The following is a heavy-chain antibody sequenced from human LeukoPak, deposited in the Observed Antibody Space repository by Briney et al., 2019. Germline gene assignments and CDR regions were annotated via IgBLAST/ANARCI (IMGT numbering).Heavy chain of an antibody. V-gene: IGHV5-51*01. Sequence: GESLQISCKGSGYIFTSYWIGWGRQMPGKGLEWMGIIYPGDSDTRYSPSFQGQVTISADKSISTAYLQWSSLKASDTAMYYCARPTGYSSGWYGPVYFDYWGQGTLVTVSS. CDR3: ARPTGYSSGWYGPVYFDY. CDR2: IYPGDSDT. CDR1: GYIFTSYW. D-gene: IGHD6-19*01. J-gene: IGHJ4*02.